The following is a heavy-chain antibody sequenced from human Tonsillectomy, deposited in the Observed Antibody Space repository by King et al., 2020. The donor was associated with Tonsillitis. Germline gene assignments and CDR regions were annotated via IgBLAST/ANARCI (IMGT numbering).Heavy chain of an antibody. J-gene: IGHJ4*02. V-gene: IGHV3-53*01. CDR1: GFTISFNY. CDR3: ARDVAAAGFLWD. CDR2: IYTGGST. D-gene: IGHD6-13*01. Sequence: VQLVESGGGLIQPGGSLRLSCAASGFTISFNYMSWVRQAPGKGLEWVSVIYTGGSTYYADSVKGRFTISRDNSTNTLSLQMKSLRAEDTAVYYCARDVAAAGFLWDWRQGALVTVSS.